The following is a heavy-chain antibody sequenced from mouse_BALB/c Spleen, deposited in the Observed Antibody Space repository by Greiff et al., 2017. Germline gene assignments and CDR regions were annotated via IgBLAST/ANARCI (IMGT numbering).Heavy chain of an antibody. J-gene: IGHJ2*01. CDR2: ISSGGSYT. V-gene: IGHV5-9-3*01. D-gene: IGHD1-1*01. Sequence: DVQLVESVGGLVKPGGSLKLSCAASGFTFSSYAMSWVRQTPEKRLEWVATISSGGSYTYYPDSVKGRFTISRDNAKNTLYLQMSSLRSEDTAMYYCARRGITTVVVPFDYWGQGTTLTVSS. CDR3: ARRGITTVVVPFDY. CDR1: GFTFSSYA.